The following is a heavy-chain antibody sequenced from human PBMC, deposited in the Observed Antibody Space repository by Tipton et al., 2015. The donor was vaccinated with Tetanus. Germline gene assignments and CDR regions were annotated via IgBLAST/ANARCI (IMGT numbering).Heavy chain of an antibody. CDR1: GDSISSGGPY. J-gene: IGHJ3*02. CDR3: ARLSSTANDAHAFDI. CDR2: IHHTGST. D-gene: IGHD2-21*02. V-gene: IGHV4-31*03. Sequence: TLSLTCTVSGDSISSGGPYWSWVRQFPGKGLEWMGYIHHTGSTYYNPSLKTRITLSVDTSKNQFSLKLTSVTAADTAVYYCARLSSTANDAHAFDIWGQGTMVTVSS.